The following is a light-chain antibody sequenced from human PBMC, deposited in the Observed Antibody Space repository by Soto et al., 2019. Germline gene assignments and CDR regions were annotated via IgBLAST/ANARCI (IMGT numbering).Light chain of an antibody. V-gene: IGLV2-14*01. CDR3: SSYATSRTRPWL. CDR2: EVR. Sequence: QSVLTQPASVSGFYGQSITISCTGTSSDVGDYNYVSWYQQHPGEAPKLLIYEVRNRPSGVSLRFSGSKSGNTASLTISGLQAEDASDYYCSSYATSRTRPWLFGGGTKLTVL. CDR1: SSDVGDYNY. J-gene: IGLJ3*02.